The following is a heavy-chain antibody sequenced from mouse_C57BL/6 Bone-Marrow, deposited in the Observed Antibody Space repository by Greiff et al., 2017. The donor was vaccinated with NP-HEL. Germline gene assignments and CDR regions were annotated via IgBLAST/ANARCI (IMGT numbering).Heavy chain of an antibody. CDR1: GFTFSSYA. Sequence: EVQGVESGGGLVKPGGSLKLSCAASGFTFSSYAMSWVRQTPEKRLEWVATISDGGSYTYYPDNVKGRFTISRDNAKNNLYLQMSHLKSEDTAVYYCAREGYGYDYAMDYWGQGTSVTVSS. V-gene: IGHV5-4*01. D-gene: IGHD2-2*01. J-gene: IGHJ4*01. CDR3: AREGYGYDYAMDY. CDR2: ISDGGSYT.